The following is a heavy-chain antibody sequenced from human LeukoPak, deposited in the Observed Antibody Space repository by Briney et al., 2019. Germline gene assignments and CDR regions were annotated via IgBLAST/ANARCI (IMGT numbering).Heavy chain of an antibody. Sequence: PGGSLRLSCAASGFTFSSYEMNWVRQAPGKGLEWVSYISSSGSTIYYADSVKGRFTISRDNAKNSLYLQMNGLRAEDTAVYYCARDPSVVAADYYYYYGMDVWGKGTTVTVSS. J-gene: IGHJ6*04. CDR2: ISSSGSTI. D-gene: IGHD2-15*01. CDR1: GFTFSSYE. V-gene: IGHV3-48*03. CDR3: ARDPSVVAADYYYYYGMDV.